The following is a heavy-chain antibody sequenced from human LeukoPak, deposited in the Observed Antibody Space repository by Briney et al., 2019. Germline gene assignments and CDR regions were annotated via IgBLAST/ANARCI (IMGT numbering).Heavy chain of an antibody. CDR1: GFTFSSYE. Sequence: GGSLRLSCAASGFTFSSYEMNWVRQAPGKGLEWVSYISSGGSTIYYADSVKGRFTISRDNAKNSLYLQMNSLRAEDTAVYYCARVGSGWSIADYWGQGTLVTVSS. V-gene: IGHV3-48*03. J-gene: IGHJ4*02. CDR2: ISSGGSTI. CDR3: ARVGSGWSIADY. D-gene: IGHD6-19*01.